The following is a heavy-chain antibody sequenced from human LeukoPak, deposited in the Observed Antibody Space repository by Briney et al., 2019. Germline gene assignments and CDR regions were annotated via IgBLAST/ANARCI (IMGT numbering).Heavy chain of an antibody. J-gene: IGHJ4*02. V-gene: IGHV4-39*07. D-gene: IGHD2-2*01. CDR3: ARVGVVPAAIPPHFDY. CDR1: GGSISSSSYY. Sequence: SETLSLTCTVSGGSISSSSYYWGWIRQPPGKGLEWIGSIYYSGSTYYNPSLKSRVTISVDTSKNQFSLKLSSVTAADTAVYYCARVGVVPAAIPPHFDYWGQGTLVTVSS. CDR2: IYYSGST.